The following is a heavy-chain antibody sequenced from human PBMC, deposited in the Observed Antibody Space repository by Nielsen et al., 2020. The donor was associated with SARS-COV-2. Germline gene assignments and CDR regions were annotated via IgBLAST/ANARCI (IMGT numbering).Heavy chain of an antibody. V-gene: IGHV3-23*01. D-gene: IGHD3-10*01. J-gene: IGHJ4*02. Sequence: GESLRLSCAASGFTFSSNAMSWVRQAPGKGLEWVSGISGRGGSTYYADSVKGRFTISRDNSKNSLYLQMNSLRAEDTAVYYCARGAGRVVRGVYSYYFDYWGQGTLVTVSS. CDR1: GFTFSSNA. CDR3: ARGAGRVVRGVYSYYFDY. CDR2: ISGRGGST.